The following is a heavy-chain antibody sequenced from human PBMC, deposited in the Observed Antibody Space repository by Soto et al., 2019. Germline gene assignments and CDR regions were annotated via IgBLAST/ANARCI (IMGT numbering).Heavy chain of an antibody. CDR3: ARDQYGGDYYYMDL. CDR2: IKQDGSEN. D-gene: IGHD3-10*01. V-gene: IGHV3-7*01. CDR1: GFTFISYG. J-gene: IGHJ6*03. Sequence: PGGSLRLSCAASGFTFISYGMSWVLQAPGKGLEWVANIKQDGSENYYVDSVKGRFTISRDSAKNSLYLQMNSLRAEDTAVYYGARDQYGGDYYYMDLWGKGTTVSVCS.